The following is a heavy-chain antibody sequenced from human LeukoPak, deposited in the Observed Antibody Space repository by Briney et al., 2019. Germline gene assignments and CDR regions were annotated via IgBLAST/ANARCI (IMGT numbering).Heavy chain of an antibody. CDR3: ARVGHRYYDFCRGSRQYYFDY. J-gene: IGHJ4*02. Sequence: ASVKVSCKASGYTFTSYGISWVRQAPGQGLEGMGWISAYNGNTNYAQKLQGRVTMTTDTSTSTAYMELRSLRSDDTAVYYCARVGHRYYDFCRGSRQYYFDYWGQGTLVTVSS. V-gene: IGHV1-18*01. CDR2: ISAYNGNT. CDR1: GYTFTSYG. D-gene: IGHD3-3*01.